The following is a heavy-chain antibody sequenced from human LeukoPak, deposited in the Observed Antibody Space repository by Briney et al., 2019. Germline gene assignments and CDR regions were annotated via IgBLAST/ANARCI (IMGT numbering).Heavy chain of an antibody. J-gene: IGHJ3*02. D-gene: IGHD3-10*01. Sequence: PSETLSLTCAVYGGSFSAYYWGWIHQPPGKGLEWIGSIYYSGSTYYNPSLKSRVTISVDTSKNQFSLKLSSVTAADTAVYYCARDPPYSMVRGEKGAFDIWGQGTMVTVSS. CDR2: IYYSGST. V-gene: IGHV4-34*01. CDR3: ARDPPYSMVRGEKGAFDI. CDR1: GGSFSAYY.